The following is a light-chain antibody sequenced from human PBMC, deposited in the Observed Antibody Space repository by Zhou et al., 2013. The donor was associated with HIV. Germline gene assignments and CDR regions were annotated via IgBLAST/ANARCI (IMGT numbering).Light chain of an antibody. Sequence: DIQMTQSPSTLSASVGDGVTITCRASQNIDVWLAWYQQKPGEAPKLLMYQASSLEDGVPSRFSGRASDPEFTLTISSLQPEDVGTYYCQQYTSYPWTFGQGTKVEV. CDR2: QAS. CDR3: QQYTSYPWT. CDR1: QNIDVW. J-gene: IGKJ1*01. V-gene: IGKV1-5*03.